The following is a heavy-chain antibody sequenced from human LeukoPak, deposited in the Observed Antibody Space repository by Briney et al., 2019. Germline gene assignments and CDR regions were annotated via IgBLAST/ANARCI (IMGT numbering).Heavy chain of an antibody. CDR2: ISAGGNT. J-gene: IGHJ5*02. Sequence: PSETLSLTCTVSGASIISSYYWSWIRQTPGKGLECIGYISAGGNTNYHPSLRSRVTISVDTSKKQFSLRVTSVTAADTGIYYCVSVPDVIARPCDTWGPGTVVTVSS. CDR3: VSVPDVIARPCDT. V-gene: IGHV4-4*09. D-gene: IGHD1-1*01. CDR1: GASIISSYY.